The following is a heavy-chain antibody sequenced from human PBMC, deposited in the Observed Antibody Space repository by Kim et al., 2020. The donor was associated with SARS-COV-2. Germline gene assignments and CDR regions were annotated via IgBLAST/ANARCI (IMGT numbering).Heavy chain of an antibody. D-gene: IGHD2-15*01. CDR1: GFGFSAFY. CDR3: ARRKGYCSGASCEVAFDM. V-gene: IGHV3-11*03. CDR2: IGTISSYT. Sequence: GGSLRLSCAASGFGFSAFYMSWIRQAPGKGLEWVSYIGTISSYTNYADSVRGRFTISRDNAKNSLYLQMNSLRAEDTAVYYCARRKGYCSGASCEVAFDMWGQGTMVTVPS. J-gene: IGHJ3*02.